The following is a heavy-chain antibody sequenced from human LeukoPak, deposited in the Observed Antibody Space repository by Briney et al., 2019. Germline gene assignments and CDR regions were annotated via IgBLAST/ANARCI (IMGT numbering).Heavy chain of an antibody. CDR2: IGTSSTNT. J-gene: IGHJ3*02. D-gene: IGHD2-21*01. CDR1: GFTFSDWY. Sequence: GGSLRLSCAASGFTFSDWYMNWVRQAPGKGLEWISCIGTSSTNTHYADSVKGRFTISRDNTKNSVHLQLKNVRAEDTAVYYCARPCGGDCTFLDIWGQGTMVTVSS. V-gene: IGHV3-11*01. CDR3: ARPCGGDCTFLDI.